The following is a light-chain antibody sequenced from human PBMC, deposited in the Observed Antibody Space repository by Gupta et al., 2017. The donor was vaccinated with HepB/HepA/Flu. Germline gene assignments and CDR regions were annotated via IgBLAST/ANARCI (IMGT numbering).Light chain of an antibody. J-gene: IGLJ2*01. Sequence: QSALTQPASVSGSPGQSITISCSGTSSDVGNYNYVSWYQHHPGKAPKLMIYEVSNRPSGISYRFSGSKSGNTASLTISGLQAEDEADYYCCSYTSSSTFVFGGGTKVTVL. CDR3: CSYTSSSTFV. CDR2: EVS. V-gene: IGLV2-14*01. CDR1: SSDVGNYNY.